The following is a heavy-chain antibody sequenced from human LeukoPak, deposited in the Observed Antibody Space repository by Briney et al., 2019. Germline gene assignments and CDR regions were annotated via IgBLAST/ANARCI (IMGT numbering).Heavy chain of an antibody. CDR1: GYTFTSYG. CDR2: ISAYNGNT. Sequence: ASVKVSCKASGYTFTSYGISWVRQAPGQGLEWMGWISAYNGNTNYAQKFQGRVTITADESTSTAYMELSSLRSEDTAVYYCASSSRDQQLGYYYYYYMDVWGKGTTVTVSS. D-gene: IGHD6-6*01. V-gene: IGHV1-18*01. CDR3: ASSSRDQQLGYYYYYYMDV. J-gene: IGHJ6*03.